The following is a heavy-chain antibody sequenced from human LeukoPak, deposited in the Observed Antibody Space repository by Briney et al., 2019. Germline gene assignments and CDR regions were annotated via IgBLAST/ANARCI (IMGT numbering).Heavy chain of an antibody. D-gene: IGHD3-16*01. V-gene: IGHV5-10-1*01. Sequence: GESLRISCKASGYTFSDYYITWLRQMPGKGLEWMGRIHPSDSYTTYSPSFQGHVTFSADKSISTAYLQWSSLKASDTAMYFCARARIPLTFGGLRGTKTDAFDIWGQGTMVTVSS. CDR3: ARARIPLTFGGLRGTKTDAFDI. CDR2: IHPSDSYT. CDR1: GYTFSDYY. J-gene: IGHJ3*02.